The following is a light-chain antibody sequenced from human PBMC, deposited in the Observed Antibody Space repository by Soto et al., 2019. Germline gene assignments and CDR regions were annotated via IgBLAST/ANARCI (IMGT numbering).Light chain of an antibody. Sequence: IQMTQSPSSVSASVGDRVTMTCRASQGVGGWLAWYQQKPGKVPKLLIYATSSLHSGVPSRFSGSGSGTDFTLSISSLQPEDFATYYCQQTHSLPLSFGPGTKVDLK. CDR3: QQTHSLPLS. CDR2: ATS. V-gene: IGKV1-12*01. CDR1: QGVGGW. J-gene: IGKJ3*01.